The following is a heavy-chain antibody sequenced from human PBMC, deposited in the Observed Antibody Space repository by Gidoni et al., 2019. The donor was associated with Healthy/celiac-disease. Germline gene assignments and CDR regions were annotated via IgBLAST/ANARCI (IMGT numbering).Heavy chain of an antibody. CDR1: GFTFSSYG. CDR2: IWYDGSNK. J-gene: IGHJ4*02. Sequence: GFTFSSYGMHWVRQAPGKGLEWVAVIWYDGSNKYYADSVKGRFTISRDNSKNTLYLQMNSLRAEDTAVYYCARDGAWCGGDCYYFDYCGQGTLVTVSS. CDR3: ARDGAWCGGDCYYFDY. D-gene: IGHD2-21*02. V-gene: IGHV3-33*01.